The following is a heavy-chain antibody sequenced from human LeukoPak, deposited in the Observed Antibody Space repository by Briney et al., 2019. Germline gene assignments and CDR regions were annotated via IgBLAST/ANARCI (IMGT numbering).Heavy chain of an antibody. CDR1: GYNFNDYY. Sequence: ASVKVSCKTSGYNFNDYYIHWVRQTPGQGYEWLGWISGASGDTKFAQKFQDRVTLTRVTSTNTAYMDLRSLTSDDTAIYFCARELFRHYEWSQRGFHYWGQGTLVTVSS. CDR3: ARELFRHYEWSQRGFHY. V-gene: IGHV1-2*02. J-gene: IGHJ4*02. D-gene: IGHD3-16*01. CDR2: ISGASGDT.